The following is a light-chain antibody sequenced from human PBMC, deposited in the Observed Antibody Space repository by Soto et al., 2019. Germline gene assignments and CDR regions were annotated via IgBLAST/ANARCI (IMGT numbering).Light chain of an antibody. Sequence: EIVLTQSPGTLSLSPGERATLPCRASQSVSSSYLAWYQQKPGQAPRLLIYGASSRATGIPDRFSGSGSGTDFTLIISRLEPEDFAVYYCQQYGSSPRTFGQGTKVDIK. V-gene: IGKV3-20*01. CDR2: GAS. CDR3: QQYGSSPRT. CDR1: QSVSSSY. J-gene: IGKJ1*01.